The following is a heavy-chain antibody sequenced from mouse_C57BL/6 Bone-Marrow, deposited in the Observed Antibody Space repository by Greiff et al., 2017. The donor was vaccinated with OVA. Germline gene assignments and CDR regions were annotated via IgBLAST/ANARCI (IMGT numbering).Heavy chain of an antibody. V-gene: IGHV1-85*01. CDR1: GYTFTSYD. Sequence: QVQLKESGPELVKPGASVKLSCKASGYTFTSYDINWVKQRPGQGLEWIGWIYPRDGSTKYNEKFKGKATLTVDTSSSTAYMELHSLTSEDSAVYFCARERSNYLYYFDYWGQGTTLTVSS. CDR2: IYPRDGST. CDR3: ARERSNYLYYFDY. J-gene: IGHJ2*01. D-gene: IGHD2-5*01.